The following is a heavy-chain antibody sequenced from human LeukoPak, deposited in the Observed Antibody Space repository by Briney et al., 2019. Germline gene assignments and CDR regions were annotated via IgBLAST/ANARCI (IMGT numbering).Heavy chain of an antibody. V-gene: IGHV3-33*01. D-gene: IGHD3-10*01. CDR3: ARAVQGVTLDY. J-gene: IGHJ4*02. Sequence: KPGRSLRLSCAASGFTFTSHGMHWVRQAPGKGLEWVAIIWYDGSKKYYADSVKGRFTISRDDSKNTLYVQMNSLRVEDTAVYYCARAVQGVTLDYWGQGTLVAVSS. CDR1: GFTFTSHG. CDR2: IWYDGSKK.